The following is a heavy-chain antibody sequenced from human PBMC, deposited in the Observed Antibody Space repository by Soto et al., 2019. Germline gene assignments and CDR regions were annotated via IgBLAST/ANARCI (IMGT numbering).Heavy chain of an antibody. CDR3: AETRGRYFVGLSSFDY. CDR1: GFTFSSYA. CDR2: ISGSGGST. D-gene: IGHD3-9*01. Sequence: VQLLESGGGLVQPGGSLRLSCAASGFTFSSYAMSWVRQAPGKGLEWVSAISGSGGSTYYADSVKGRFTISRDNSKTRLYLQMNGPRAGNTAVYYWAETRGRYFVGLSSFDYWGRRTLVTVSS. J-gene: IGHJ4*02. V-gene: IGHV3-23*01.